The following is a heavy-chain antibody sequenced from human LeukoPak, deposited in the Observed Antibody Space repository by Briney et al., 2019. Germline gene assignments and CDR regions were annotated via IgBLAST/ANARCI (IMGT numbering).Heavy chain of an antibody. CDR3: VRGYSFGPYGMDV. Sequence: HPGGSERLSCAASGFTFRSYWMHWVRQAPGKGLVWVSRINCDGSSTSYAYTVKRRITISRDNAKNTLYLQMSSLRAEDTAVYFCVRGYSFGPYGMDVCGQGPTIAASS. J-gene: IGHJ6*02. D-gene: IGHD2-15*01. V-gene: IGHV3-74*01. CDR2: INCDGSST. CDR1: GFTFRSYW.